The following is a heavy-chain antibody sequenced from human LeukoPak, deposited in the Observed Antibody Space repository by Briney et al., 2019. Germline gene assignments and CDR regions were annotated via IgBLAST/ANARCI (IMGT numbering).Heavy chain of an antibody. CDR1: GYSISSGYY. CDR3: ARQILFHSERWLKFFDY. D-gene: IGHD5-24*01. Sequence: SETLSLTCTVSGYSISSGYYWGWIRQPPGKGLEWIGSIYHSGSTYYNPSLKSRVTISVDTSKNQLSLKLSSVTAADTAVYYCARQILFHSERWLKFFDYWGQGTLVTVSS. CDR2: IYHSGST. J-gene: IGHJ4*02. V-gene: IGHV4-38-2*02.